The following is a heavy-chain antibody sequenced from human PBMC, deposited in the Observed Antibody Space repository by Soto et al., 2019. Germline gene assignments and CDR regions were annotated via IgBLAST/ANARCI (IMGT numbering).Heavy chain of an antibody. V-gene: IGHV3-23*01. CDR1: GFTFNNYA. J-gene: IGHJ3*02. D-gene: IGHD7-27*01. CDR3: VKRSSKWGTGDAVDI. Sequence: EVQLLESGGGVVQPGGSLRLSCAASGFTFNNYALNWVRQAPGKGLEWVSSISGTGGSTFYAGSAKGRFTISRDNSENTPLLQMTSLRAEDTAVYSCVKRSSKWGTGDAVDIWGQGATGTVSS. CDR2: ISGTGGST.